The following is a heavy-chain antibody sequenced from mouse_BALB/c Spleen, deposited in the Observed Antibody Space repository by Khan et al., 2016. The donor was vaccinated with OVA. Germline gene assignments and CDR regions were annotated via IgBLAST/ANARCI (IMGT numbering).Heavy chain of an antibody. CDR3: ARKNYYGYAMDY. J-gene: IGHJ4*01. CDR2: ISYSGST. V-gene: IGHV3-2*02. D-gene: IGHD1-1*01. CDR1: GYSITSNYA. Sequence: EVQLQESGPGLVKPSQSLSLTCTVTGYSITSNYAWNWLRQFPGNKLEWMGYISYSGSTSYNTTLKSRISITRDTSKNPFFLQLNSVTTDDTATYYCARKNYYGYAMDYWGQGTSGTVSS.